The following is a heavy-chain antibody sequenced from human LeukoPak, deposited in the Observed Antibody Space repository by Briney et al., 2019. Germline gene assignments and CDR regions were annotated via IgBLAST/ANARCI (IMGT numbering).Heavy chain of an antibody. V-gene: IGHV4-34*01. CDR3: ARDRRQGYSYGFYYYYGMDV. CDR2: INHSGST. CDR1: GGSFSGYY. D-gene: IGHD5-18*01. J-gene: IGHJ6*02. Sequence: SETLSLTCAVYGGSFSGYYWGWIRQPPGKGLEWIGEINHSGSTNYNPSLKSRVTISVDTSKNQFSLKLSSVTAADTAVYYCARDRRQGYSYGFYYYYGMDVWGQGTTVTVSS.